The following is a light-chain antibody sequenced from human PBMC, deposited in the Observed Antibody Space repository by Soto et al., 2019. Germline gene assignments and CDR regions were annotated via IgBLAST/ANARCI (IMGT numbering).Light chain of an antibody. J-gene: IGKJ1*01. V-gene: IGKV3-11*01. Sequence: EIVLTQSPATLSLSPGERATLSCRASQSVSSYLAWYQQKPGQAPRLLIYDASNRATGIPARLSGSGSGTDFTLTISSLEPEDFAVYYCQQRSNWPWTFCQGTKVEIK. CDR3: QQRSNWPWT. CDR1: QSVSSY. CDR2: DAS.